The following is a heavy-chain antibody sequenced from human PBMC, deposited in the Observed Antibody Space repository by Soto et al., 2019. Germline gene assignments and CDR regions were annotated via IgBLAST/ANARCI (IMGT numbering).Heavy chain of an antibody. CDR3: AREMGACSDSSCYPGPYDS. CDR2: ITSKSTTI. J-gene: IGHJ5*02. D-gene: IGHD3-16*01. CDR1: GFTFTSYS. Sequence: SGGSLRLSCAASGFTFTSYSMNWVRQAPGQGLEWVSYITSKSTTIKYADSVKGRFTASRDNAKNSLYLQLNSLRDEDTAVYYCAREMGACSDSSCYPGPYDSWGQGTLVTVSS. V-gene: IGHV3-48*02.